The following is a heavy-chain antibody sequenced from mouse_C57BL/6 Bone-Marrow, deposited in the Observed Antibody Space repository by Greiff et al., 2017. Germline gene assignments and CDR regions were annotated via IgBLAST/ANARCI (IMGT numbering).Heavy chain of an antibody. D-gene: IGHD3-2*02. CDR1: GYTFTDYN. Sequence: VQLQQSGPELVKPGASVKIPCKASGYTFTDYNMDWVKQSHGKSLEWIGDINPNNGGTIYNQKFKGKATLTVDKSSSTAYMELRSLTSEDTAFYYWARGAELRQLRLVAWFAYWGQGTLVTVSA. CDR2: INPNNGGT. J-gene: IGHJ3*01. CDR3: ARGAELRQLRLVAWFAY. V-gene: IGHV1-18*01.